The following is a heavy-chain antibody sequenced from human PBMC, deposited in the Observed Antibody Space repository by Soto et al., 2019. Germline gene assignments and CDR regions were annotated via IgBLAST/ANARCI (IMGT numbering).Heavy chain of an antibody. Sequence: PSETLSLTCTVSGGSISSYYWSWIRQPPGKGLEWIGYIYYSGSTNYNPSLKSRVTLSVDTSKNQFSLKLSSVTAADTAVYYCARGEWGYYYDYWGQGTLVTVSS. J-gene: IGHJ4*02. CDR3: ARGEWGYYYDY. CDR1: GGSISSYY. D-gene: IGHD3-3*01. CDR2: IYYSGST. V-gene: IGHV4-59*01.